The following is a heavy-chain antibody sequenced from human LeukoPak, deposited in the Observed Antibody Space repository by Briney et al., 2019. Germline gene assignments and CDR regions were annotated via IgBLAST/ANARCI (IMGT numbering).Heavy chain of an antibody. CDR1: GFTFSSYW. V-gene: IGHV3-7*05. Sequence: PGGSLRLSCEASGFTFSSYWMSWVRQAPGKGLEWVANIKHYGSEKYSVDSVKGRFTISRDNAKNSLYLQMNSLRAEDTAVYYCARGRAWFDPWGQGTLVTVSS. CDR3: ARGRAWFDP. CDR2: IKHYGSEK. J-gene: IGHJ5*02.